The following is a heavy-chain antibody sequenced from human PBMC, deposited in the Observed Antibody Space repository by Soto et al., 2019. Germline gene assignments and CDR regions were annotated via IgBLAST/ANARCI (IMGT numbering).Heavy chain of an antibody. D-gene: IGHD6-13*01. CDR2: IYSGGST. Sequence: EVQLVESGGGLVQPGGSLRLSCAASGFTVSSNYMSWVRQAPGKGLEWVSLIYSGGSTYYADSVKGRFTISRHNSKNTLYLQMNSLRAEDTAVYYCARWGSYSSSWSSDYWGQGTLVTVSS. CDR3: ARWGSYSSSWSSDY. J-gene: IGHJ4*02. V-gene: IGHV3-53*04. CDR1: GFTVSSNY.